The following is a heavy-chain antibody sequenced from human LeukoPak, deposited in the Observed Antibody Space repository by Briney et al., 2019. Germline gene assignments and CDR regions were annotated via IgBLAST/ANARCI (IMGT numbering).Heavy chain of an antibody. V-gene: IGHV3-9*01. CDR1: GFTFDDYA. Sequence: GRSLRLSCAASGFTFDDYAMHWVRQAPGKGLEWVSGISWNSGSIGYADSVKCRFTISRDNAKNFLYLQMNSLRAEDTALYYCASQPQTRYXYDXSXXXXFDYWGQGTLVTVS. J-gene: IGHJ4*02. D-gene: IGHD3-22*01. CDR3: ASQPQTRYXYDXSXXXXFDY. CDR2: ISWNSGSI.